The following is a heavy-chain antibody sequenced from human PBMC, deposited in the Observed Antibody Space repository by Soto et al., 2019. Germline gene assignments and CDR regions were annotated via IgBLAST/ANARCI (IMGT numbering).Heavy chain of an antibody. CDR2: IYYSGST. CDR3: ARLGGEYSSSWFDS. D-gene: IGHD6-13*01. V-gene: IGHV4-59*08. CDR1: GGSINSNY. Sequence: SETLSLTCTVSGGSINSNYWSWIRLPPGRGLEWIGYIYYSGSTNYNPSLRSRVIISIDTSKNQFSLKLNSVTAADTAVYYCARLGGEYSSSWFDSWGQGTLVTVSS. J-gene: IGHJ5*01.